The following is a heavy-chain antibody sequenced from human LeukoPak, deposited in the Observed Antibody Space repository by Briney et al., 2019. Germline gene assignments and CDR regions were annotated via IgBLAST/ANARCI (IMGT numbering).Heavy chain of an antibody. Sequence: SVKVSCKASGGTFSSYAISWVRQAPGQGLEWMGGIIPIFGTANYAQKFQGRVTITADESTSTAYMELSSLRSEDTAVYYCARDRGGLQLLYYYYYGMDVWGQGTTVTVSS. CDR1: GGTFSSYA. J-gene: IGHJ6*02. V-gene: IGHV1-69*13. CDR2: IIPIFGTA. CDR3: ARDRGGLQLLYYYYYGMDV. D-gene: IGHD4-11*01.